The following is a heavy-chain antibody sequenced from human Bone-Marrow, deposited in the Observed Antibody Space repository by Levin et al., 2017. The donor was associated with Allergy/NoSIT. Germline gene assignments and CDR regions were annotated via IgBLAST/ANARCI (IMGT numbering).Heavy chain of an antibody. Sequence: GGSLRLSCVASGFTFNVNGMNWVRQAPGKGLEWIAFISSGGYTKYYDDSVKGRFTISRDDSQRSLFLEMNSLRAEDTAIYYCARRAAYCTPTCCPPYDYEMDVWSQGTAVSVSS. CDR1: GFTFNVNG. D-gene: IGHD2-8*01. J-gene: IGHJ6*02. CDR3: ARRAAYCTPTCCPPYDYEMDV. CDR2: ISSGGYTK. V-gene: IGHV3-48*03.